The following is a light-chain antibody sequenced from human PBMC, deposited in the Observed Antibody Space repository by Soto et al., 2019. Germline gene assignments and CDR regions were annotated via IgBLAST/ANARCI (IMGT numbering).Light chain of an antibody. V-gene: IGLV2-14*01. CDR1: SSDVGGYNY. J-gene: IGLJ2*01. CDR3: SSYTSSSTVL. CDR2: DVS. Sequence: QSALTQPASVSGSPGQSITISCTGTSSDVGGYNYVSRYQQHPGKAPKLTIYDVSNRPSGVSNRFSGSKSGNTASLTISGLQAEDEADYYCSSYTSSSTVLFGGGTKLTVL.